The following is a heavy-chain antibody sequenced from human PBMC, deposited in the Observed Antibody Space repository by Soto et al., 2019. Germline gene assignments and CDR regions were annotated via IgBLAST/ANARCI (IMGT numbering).Heavy chain of an antibody. CDR2: IFYSGIN. CDR1: RGSISSGGYY. J-gene: IGHJ5*02. CDR3: ARGRTYYAP. V-gene: IGHV4-31*03. D-gene: IGHD3-10*01. Sequence: PSETLSLTCTVSRGSISSGGYYWGWIRHHPGKGLEWIGSIFYSGINHYNPSLKSRCNMSVDTSKKQFSLKLRFATAADTAVYYCARGRTYYAPWGQGTLVTVSS.